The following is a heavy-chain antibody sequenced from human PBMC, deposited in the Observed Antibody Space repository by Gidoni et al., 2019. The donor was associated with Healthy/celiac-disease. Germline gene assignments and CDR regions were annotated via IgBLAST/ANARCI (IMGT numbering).Heavy chain of an antibody. CDR2: ISAYKGNT. CDR3: AREVGDYTLFDY. J-gene: IGHJ4*02. D-gene: IGHD4-17*01. Sequence: QVQLVQSGAEVKKPGASVKFSCKVSGPTFTSYGISWVRQAPGKGLEWMGWISAYKGNTNYAQKLQGRVTMTTDTSTSTAYMELRSLRSDDTAVYYCAREVGDYTLFDYWGQGTLVTVSS. V-gene: IGHV1-18*01. CDR1: GPTFTSYG.